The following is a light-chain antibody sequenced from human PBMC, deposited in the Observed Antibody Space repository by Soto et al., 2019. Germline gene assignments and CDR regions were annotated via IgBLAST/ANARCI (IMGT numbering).Light chain of an antibody. CDR3: QQRSNWPSGT. CDR1: QSVSSY. J-gene: IGKJ1*01. V-gene: IGKV3-11*01. CDR2: DAS. Sequence: EIVLTQSPATLSLSPGERATLSCRASQSVSSYLAWYQQKPGQAPRLLIYDASNRATGIPARFSGSGSGTDFTLTISSLEPEDFAVYYCQQRSNWPSGTFGHGTKVDIK.